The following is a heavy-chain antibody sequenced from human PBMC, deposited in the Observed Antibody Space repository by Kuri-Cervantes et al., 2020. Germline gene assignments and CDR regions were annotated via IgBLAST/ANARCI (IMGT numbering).Heavy chain of an antibody. Sequence: GGSLRLSCAASGFTFDDYAMHWVRQAPGKGLEWVSGISWNSGSIGYADSVKGRFTISRDNAKNSLYLQMNSLRAEDTALYYCARYGGNSISGWFDPWGQGTLVTVSS. CDR3: ARYGGNSISGWFDP. V-gene: IGHV3-9*01. CDR2: ISWNSGSI. J-gene: IGHJ5*02. CDR1: GFTFDDYA. D-gene: IGHD4-23*01.